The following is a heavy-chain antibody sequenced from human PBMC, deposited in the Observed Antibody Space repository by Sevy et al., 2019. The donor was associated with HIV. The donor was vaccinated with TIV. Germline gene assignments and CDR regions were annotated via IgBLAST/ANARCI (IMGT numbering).Heavy chain of an antibody. CDR1: GFTFSSYA. CDR3: ARDGGCSSTSCLLYFDS. V-gene: IGHV3-23*01. CDR2: ITGTGSST. Sequence: GGSLRLSCAASGFTFSSYAMSWVRQAPGKGLEWVSAITGTGSSTNYADSVKGRFTISRDNSKNTLYLQMNSLRAEDTAVYFCARDGGCSSTSCLLYFDSWGQGALVTVSS. D-gene: IGHD2-2*01. J-gene: IGHJ4*02.